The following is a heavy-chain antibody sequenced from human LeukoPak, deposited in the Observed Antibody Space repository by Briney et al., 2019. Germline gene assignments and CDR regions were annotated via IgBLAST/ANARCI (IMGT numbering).Heavy chain of an antibody. D-gene: IGHD5-18*01. CDR3: ARSHDNTGYNYFDY. V-gene: IGHV1-2*02. Sequence: ASVEVSCKASGYIFTDYYIHWVRQAPGQGLQRMGWINPLSGGTNYAQKFRGRVTMTRDTSIATIYMDLSSLMSDDTAVYYCARSHDNTGYNYFDYWGQGTLVTVSS. CDR2: INPLSGGT. J-gene: IGHJ4*02. CDR1: GYIFTDYY.